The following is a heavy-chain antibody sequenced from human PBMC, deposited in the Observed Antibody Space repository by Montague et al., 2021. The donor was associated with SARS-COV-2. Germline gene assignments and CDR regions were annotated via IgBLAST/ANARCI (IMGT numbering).Heavy chain of an antibody. Sequence: SETLSLTCTVSGDSISSSSYNWGRIRQPPGKGLEWIGSVHYSGRPYYNPSLKSQVTIYVDTSKNQLSLKLSSVTAADTAVYYCTRHVHMTWPEPSPGFDYWGQGTLVTVSS. CDR2: VHYSGRP. V-gene: IGHV4-39*01. J-gene: IGHJ4*02. D-gene: IGHD1-1*01. CDR1: GDSISSSSYN. CDR3: TRHVHMTWPEPSPGFDY.